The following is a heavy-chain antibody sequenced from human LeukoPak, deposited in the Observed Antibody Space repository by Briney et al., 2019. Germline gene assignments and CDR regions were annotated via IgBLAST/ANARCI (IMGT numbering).Heavy chain of an antibody. D-gene: IGHD5-24*01. J-gene: IGHJ4*02. V-gene: IGHV3-7*04. Sequence: GGSLRLSCVASGFPFSSYWMTWVRQAPGKGLEWVANIKQDSSKKSYVDSVKGRFTISRDNAKNSLYLQMNSLRAEDTAIYYCTRVGYIDEGIDYWGQGTLVTVSS. CDR2: IKQDSSKK. CDR3: TRVGYIDEGIDY. CDR1: GFPFSSYW.